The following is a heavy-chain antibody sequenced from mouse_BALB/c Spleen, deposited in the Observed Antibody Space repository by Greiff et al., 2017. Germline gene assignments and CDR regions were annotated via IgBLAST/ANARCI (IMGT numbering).Heavy chain of an antibody. V-gene: IGHV5-9-3*01. CDR3: ARHEGYDYDVAWFAY. CDR1: GFTFSSYA. CDR2: ISSGGSYT. D-gene: IGHD2-4*01. Sequence: EVKLVESGGGLVKPGGSLKLSCAASGFTFSSYAMSWVRQTPEKRLEWVATISSGGSYTYYPDSVKGRFTISRDNAKNTLYLQMSSLRSEDTAMYYCARHEGYDYDVAWFAYWGQGTLVTVSA. J-gene: IGHJ3*01.